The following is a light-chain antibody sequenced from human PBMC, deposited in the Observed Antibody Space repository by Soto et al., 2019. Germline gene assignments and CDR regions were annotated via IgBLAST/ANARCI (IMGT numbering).Light chain of an antibody. CDR1: SSNVGGNP. Sequence: QSVLTQPPSASGTPGQRVTISCSGSSSNVGGNPVNWYQHVPTTAPKLLIYTNTQRPSGVPDRFSCSKSGTSASLAISGLQSEEEADYYCASWDDSLNGPVFGTGTKLTVL. CDR3: ASWDDSLNGPV. V-gene: IGLV1-44*01. J-gene: IGLJ1*01. CDR2: TNT.